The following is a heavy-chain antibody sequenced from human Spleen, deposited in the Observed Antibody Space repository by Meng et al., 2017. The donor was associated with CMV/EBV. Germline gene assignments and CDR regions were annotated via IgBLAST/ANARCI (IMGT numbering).Heavy chain of an antibody. V-gene: IGHV1-2*02. CDR2: INPNSGAT. J-gene: IGHJ5*02. CDR3: ATLGGSSGRRPFGP. CDR1: GYTFTGYY. D-gene: IGHD6-19*01. Sequence: ASVKVSCKASGYTFTGYYMHWVRQAPGQGLGWMGWINPNSGATNYAQKFQGRVTMTRDTSISTAYMELSRLRSDDTAVYYCATLGGSSGRRPFGPWGQGTLVTVSS.